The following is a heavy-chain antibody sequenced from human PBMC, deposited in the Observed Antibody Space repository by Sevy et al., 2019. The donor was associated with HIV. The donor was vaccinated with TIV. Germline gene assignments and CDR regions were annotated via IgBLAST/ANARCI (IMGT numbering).Heavy chain of an antibody. CDR3: AKDAGANMGPGIIPGDGMDV. CDR2: ISYDRINK. CDR1: GFTFNNYG. Sequence: GGSLRLSCAASGFTFNNYGMHWVRQAPGKGLEWVAVISYDRINKYYSDSVKGRFTISRDNSKNTLDLIMNSLRPEDTAVYYCAKDAGANMGPGIIPGDGMDVWGQGTTVTVSS. V-gene: IGHV3-30*18. J-gene: IGHJ6*02. D-gene: IGHD3-10*01.